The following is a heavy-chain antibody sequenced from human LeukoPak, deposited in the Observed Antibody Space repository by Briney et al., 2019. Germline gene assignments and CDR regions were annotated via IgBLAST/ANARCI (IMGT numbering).Heavy chain of an antibody. J-gene: IGHJ4*02. V-gene: IGHV3-30*04. CDR3: ARVTTGTTWFRNHYFDY. D-gene: IGHD1-1*01. Sequence: GGSLRLSCAASGFTFSSYAMHWVRQAPGKGLEWVAVISYDGSNKYYADSVKGRFTISRGNSKNTLYLQMNSLRAEDTAVYYCARVTTGTTWFRNHYFDYWGQATLVTVSS. CDR2: ISYDGSNK. CDR1: GFTFSSYA.